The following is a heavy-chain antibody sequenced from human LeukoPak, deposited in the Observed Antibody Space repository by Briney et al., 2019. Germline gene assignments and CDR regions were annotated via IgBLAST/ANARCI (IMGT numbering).Heavy chain of an antibody. CDR2: ISSSGSTI. CDR3: AKDWDYDSSGYLDY. Sequence: PGGSLRLSCAASGFTFSDYYMSWIRQAPGKGLEWVSYISSSGSTIYYADSVKGRFTISRDNARNSLYLQMNSLRAEDTALYYCAKDWDYDSSGYLDYWGQGTLVTVSS. D-gene: IGHD3-22*01. V-gene: IGHV3-11*01. J-gene: IGHJ4*02. CDR1: GFTFSDYY.